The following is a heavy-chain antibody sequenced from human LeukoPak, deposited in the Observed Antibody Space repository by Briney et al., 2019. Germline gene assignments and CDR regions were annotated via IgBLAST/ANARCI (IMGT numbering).Heavy chain of an antibody. CDR3: ARYACSGNDCTVFDF. V-gene: IGHV4-34*01. CDR2: INYSGST. J-gene: IGHJ4*02. CDR1: GETFSGYY. D-gene: IGHD3-22*01. Sequence: SETLSLTCAVYGETFSGYYWSWMRQPPGKGLEWIGEINYSGSTNYNPSLKSRGTISVDTSKNQFSLKLNSVTAADTAVYYCARYACSGNDCTVFDFWGRGTLVTVSS.